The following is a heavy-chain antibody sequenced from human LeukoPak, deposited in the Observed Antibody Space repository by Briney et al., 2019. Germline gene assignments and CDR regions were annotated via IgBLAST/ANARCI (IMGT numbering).Heavy chain of an antibody. CDR1: GGSISSSSYY. V-gene: IGHV4-39*01. J-gene: IGHJ4*02. Sequence: SEPLSLPCTVSGGSISSSSYYWGWIRQPPGKGLEWIGSIYYSGSTYYNPSLKSRVTISVDTSKNQFSLKLSSVTAADTAVYYCAAESGSYISAFDYWGQGTLVTVSS. CDR2: IYYSGST. CDR3: AAESGSYISAFDY. D-gene: IGHD1-26*01.